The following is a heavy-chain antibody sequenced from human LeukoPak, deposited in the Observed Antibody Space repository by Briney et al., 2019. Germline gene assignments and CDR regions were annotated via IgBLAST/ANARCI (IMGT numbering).Heavy chain of an antibody. J-gene: IGHJ4*02. Sequence: SETLSLTCTVSGGSLSSYYWSWIRQPPGKGLEWIGYIYYSGSTNYNPSLKSRVTISVDTSKNQFSLKLSSVTAADTAVYYCASGALGAFFDYWGQGTLVTVSS. V-gene: IGHV4-59*08. CDR3: ASGALGAFFDY. CDR2: IYYSGST. CDR1: GGSLSSYY.